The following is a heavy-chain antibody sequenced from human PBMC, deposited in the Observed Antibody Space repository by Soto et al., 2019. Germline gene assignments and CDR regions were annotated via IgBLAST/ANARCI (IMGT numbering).Heavy chain of an antibody. CDR2: IWYDGSNK. J-gene: IGHJ4*02. D-gene: IGHD3-3*01. CDR3: ARDRRRFLEWLLDY. V-gene: IGHV3-33*01. CDR1: GFTFSSYG. Sequence: QVQLVESGGGVVQPGRSLRLSCAASGFTFSSYGMHWVHQAPGKGLEWVAVIWYDGSNKYYADSVKGRFTISRDNSKNTLYLQMNSLRAEDTAVYYCARDRRRFLEWLLDYWGQGTLVTVSS.